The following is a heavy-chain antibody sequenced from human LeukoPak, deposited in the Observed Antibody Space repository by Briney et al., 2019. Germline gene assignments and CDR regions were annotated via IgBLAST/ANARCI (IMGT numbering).Heavy chain of an antibody. Sequence: GASVKVSCKASGYTFTSYGISWVRQAPGQGLEWMGWISAYNGNTNYAQKLQGRVTMTTDTSTSTAYMELSRLRSDDTAVYYCARSICSSTSCYLGGFDPWGQGTLVTVSS. CDR3: ARSICSSTSCYLGGFDP. CDR2: ISAYNGNT. J-gene: IGHJ5*02. CDR1: GYTFTSYG. D-gene: IGHD2-2*01. V-gene: IGHV1-18*01.